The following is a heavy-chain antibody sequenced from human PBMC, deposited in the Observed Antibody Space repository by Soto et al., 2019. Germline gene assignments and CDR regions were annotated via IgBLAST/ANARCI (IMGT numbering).Heavy chain of an antibody. CDR3: ARGSSQADDRAFDI. Sequence: QVQLQESGPGLVKPSQTLSLTCTVSGGSISSGDYYWSWIRQPPGKGLEWIGYIYYRGSTYYNPSRKRRVTISVDTSKNQFALKLSSVTAADTAVYYCARGSSQADDRAFDIWGQGTMVTVSS. D-gene: IGHD2-2*01. J-gene: IGHJ3*02. CDR1: GGSISSGDYY. V-gene: IGHV4-30-4*01. CDR2: IYYRGST.